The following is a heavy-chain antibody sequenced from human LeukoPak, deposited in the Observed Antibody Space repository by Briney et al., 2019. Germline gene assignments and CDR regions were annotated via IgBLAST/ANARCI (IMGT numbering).Heavy chain of an antibody. V-gene: IGHV1-2*02. Sequence: GASVKVSCKASGYTFTGYYMHWVRQAPGQGLEWMGWINLNSGGTNYAQKFQGRVTMTRDTSISTAYMELSRLRSDDTAVYYCARSGYSGYDSNYWGQGTLVTVSS. CDR1: GYTFTGYY. CDR3: ARSGYSGYDSNY. CDR2: INLNSGGT. D-gene: IGHD5-12*01. J-gene: IGHJ4*02.